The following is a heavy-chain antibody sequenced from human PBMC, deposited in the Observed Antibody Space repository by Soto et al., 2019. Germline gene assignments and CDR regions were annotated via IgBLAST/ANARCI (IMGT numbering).Heavy chain of an antibody. Sequence: QVQLVESGGGVVQPGRSLRLSCAASGFSIRNYAMHWVRQAPDKGLEWVAVISYDGSTQYYADSVKGRFTISRDTSKNTLYLQMNTLRPEDTAVYYGAKDPDTALDYWGQGTLVTVSS. CDR3: AKDPDTALDY. CDR1: GFSIRNYA. J-gene: IGHJ4*02. D-gene: IGHD5-18*01. CDR2: ISYDGSTQ. V-gene: IGHV3-30*18.